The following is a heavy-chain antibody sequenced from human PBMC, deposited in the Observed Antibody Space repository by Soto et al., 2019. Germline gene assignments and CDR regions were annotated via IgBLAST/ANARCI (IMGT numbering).Heavy chain of an antibody. CDR3: ARVGPRKYCSGGSCRFDY. Sequence: PGGSLRLSCAASGFSFSSYAMYWVRQAPGKGLEWVATIWHDGTNKYYADSVKGRFTISRDNSKKTVFLQMNSLRAEDTAVYYCARVGPRKYCSGGSCRFDYWGQGTLVTVSS. CDR1: GFSFSSYA. D-gene: IGHD2-15*01. J-gene: IGHJ4*02. CDR2: IWHDGTNK. V-gene: IGHV3-33*07.